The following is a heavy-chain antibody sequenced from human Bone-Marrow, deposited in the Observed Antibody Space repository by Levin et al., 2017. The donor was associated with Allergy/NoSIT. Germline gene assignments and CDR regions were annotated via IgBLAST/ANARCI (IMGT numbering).Heavy chain of an antibody. CDR1: GFTFDDYA. J-gene: IGHJ4*02. Sequence: GGSLRLSCAASGFTFDDYAMHWVRQAPGKGLEWVSGISWNSGSIGYADSVKGRFTISRDNAKNSLYLQMNSLRAEDTALYYCARTNGGIAAGDLNFDYWGQGTLVTVSS. CDR2: ISWNSGSI. CDR3: ARTNGGIAAGDLNFDY. V-gene: IGHV3-9*01. D-gene: IGHD6-13*01.